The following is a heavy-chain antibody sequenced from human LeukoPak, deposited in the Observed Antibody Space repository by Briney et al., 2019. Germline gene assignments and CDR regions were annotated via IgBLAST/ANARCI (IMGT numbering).Heavy chain of an antibody. D-gene: IGHD3-22*01. Sequence: PGGSLRLSCAASGFTFSSYSVNWVRQAPGKGLEWVASISSGSRYMYYADSLKGRFTINRDNAKDSLYLQMNSLRVEDTALYYCARVIEVITEYAFDVWGQGTMVTVSP. J-gene: IGHJ3*01. CDR3: ARVIEVITEYAFDV. CDR2: ISSGSRYM. CDR1: GFTFSSYS. V-gene: IGHV3-21*01.